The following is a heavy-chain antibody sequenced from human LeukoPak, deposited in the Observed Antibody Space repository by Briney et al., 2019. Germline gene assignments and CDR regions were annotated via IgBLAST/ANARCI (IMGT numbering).Heavy chain of an antibody. CDR3: ATNTSSWSFDY. Sequence: GGSLRLSCAASGFTFSSYAMSWVRQAPGKGLEWVSAISGSGAGTNYADSVKGRFTISRDNSKNTLYLQMHSLRAEDTAVYYCATNTSSWSFDYWGQGTLVTVSS. CDR1: GFTFSSYA. V-gene: IGHV3-23*01. CDR2: ISGSGAGT. D-gene: IGHD6-13*01. J-gene: IGHJ4*02.